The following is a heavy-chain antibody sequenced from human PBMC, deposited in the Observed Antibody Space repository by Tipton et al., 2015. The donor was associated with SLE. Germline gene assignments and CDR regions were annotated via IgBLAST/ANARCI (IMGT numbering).Heavy chain of an antibody. Sequence: VQLVQSGPEVKKPGASVKVSCKASGYTFTSYGISWVRQAPGQGLEWMGWISAYNGNTNYAQKLQGRVTMTTDTSTSTAYMEPRSLRSDDTAVYYCASPGYCSSTSCYTRGAFDIWGQGTMVTVSS. CDR2: ISAYNGNT. D-gene: IGHD2-2*02. CDR3: ASPGYCSSTSCYTRGAFDI. CDR1: GYTFTSYG. J-gene: IGHJ3*02. V-gene: IGHV1-18*01.